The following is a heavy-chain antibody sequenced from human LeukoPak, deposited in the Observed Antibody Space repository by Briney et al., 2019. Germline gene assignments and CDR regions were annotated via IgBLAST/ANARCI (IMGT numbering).Heavy chain of an antibody. V-gene: IGHV4-59*10. CDR1: GASVNGYY. D-gene: IGHD1-26*01. CDR2: AFTSGGT. CDR3: AKYHMVGAIDY. Sequence: SETLSLTCIVSGASVNGYYWSWIRQPAGKGLEWIGRAFTSGGTSYNPSLKGRVTMSIDSSTNQFSLKLDSVTAADTAVYYCAKYHMVGAIDYWGQGTLVTVSS. J-gene: IGHJ4*02.